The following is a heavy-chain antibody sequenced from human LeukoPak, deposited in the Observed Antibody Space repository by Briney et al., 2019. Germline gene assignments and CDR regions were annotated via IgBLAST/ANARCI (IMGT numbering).Heavy chain of an antibody. D-gene: IGHD1/OR15-1a*01. V-gene: IGHV4-59*01. CDR1: GGSISSYY. J-gene: IGHJ4*02. CDR3: ARGTEQFALIDY. Sequence: SETLSLTCTVSGGSISSYYWSWIRQPPGKGLEWIGYIYYSGSTNYNPSLKSRVTISVDTSKNQFSLKLSSVTAADTAVYYCARGTEQFALIDYWGQGTLVTVSS. CDR2: IYYSGST.